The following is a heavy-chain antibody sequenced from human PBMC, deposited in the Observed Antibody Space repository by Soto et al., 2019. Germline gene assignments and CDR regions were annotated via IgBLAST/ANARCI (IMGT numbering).Heavy chain of an antibody. Sequence: ASVKVSCKASGYTFTSYGISWVRQAPGQGLEWMGWISAYNGDTNYAQKIQGRVTMTTDTSTSTAYMELRSLRSDDTAVYYCARDRVAARRDAFDIWGQGTMVTVSS. J-gene: IGHJ3*02. D-gene: IGHD6-6*01. CDR1: GYTFTSYG. CDR3: ARDRVAARRDAFDI. CDR2: ISAYNGDT. V-gene: IGHV1-18*01.